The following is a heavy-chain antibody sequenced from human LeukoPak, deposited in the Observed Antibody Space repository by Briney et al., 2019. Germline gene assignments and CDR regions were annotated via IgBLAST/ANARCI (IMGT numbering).Heavy chain of an antibody. CDR2: IKNDGSST. J-gene: IGHJ5*02. Sequence: GGSLRLSCVASGFTFSSYWMHWVRQGPGKGLVWVSRIKNDGSSTSYADSVKGRFTISRDNAKNTLYLQMNSLRAEDTAVYYCTKFDWFDPWGQGTLVTVSS. V-gene: IGHV3-74*01. CDR3: TKFDWFDP. CDR1: GFTFSSYW.